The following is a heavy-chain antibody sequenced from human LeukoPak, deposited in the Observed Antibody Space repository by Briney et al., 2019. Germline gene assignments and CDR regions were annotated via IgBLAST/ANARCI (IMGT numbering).Heavy chain of an antibody. D-gene: IGHD6-13*01. Sequence: PSETLSLTCTVSGGSISSSSYCWGWLRQPPGKGLEWIGSIHYSGSTYHNPSLKSRVTISVDTSKNQFSLKLSSVTAADTAVYYCASLKKQLVLPKSRYYYMDVWGKGTTVTVSS. CDR2: IHYSGST. V-gene: IGHV4-39*07. CDR3: ASLKKQLVLPKSRYYYMDV. J-gene: IGHJ6*03. CDR1: GGSISSSSYC.